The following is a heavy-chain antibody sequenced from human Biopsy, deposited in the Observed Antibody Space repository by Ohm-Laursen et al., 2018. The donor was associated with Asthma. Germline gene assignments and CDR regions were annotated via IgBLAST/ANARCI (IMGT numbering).Heavy chain of an antibody. V-gene: IGHV1-69*13. D-gene: IGHD2-2*01. J-gene: IGHJ4*02. Sequence: ASVKVSCKPLGGTFNTYVIGWVRQAPGQGLEWMGGINSVNGTTTYPQKFQDRVTITADDSTSTVYMELSSLRSEDTAVYYCARKAGSCISRTCYSLDFWGQGTLVTVSS. CDR1: GGTFNTYV. CDR3: ARKAGSCISRTCYSLDF. CDR2: INSVNGTT.